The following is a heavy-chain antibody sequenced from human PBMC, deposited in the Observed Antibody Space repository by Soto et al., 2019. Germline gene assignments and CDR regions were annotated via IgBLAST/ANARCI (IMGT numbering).Heavy chain of an antibody. D-gene: IGHD6-13*01. V-gene: IGHV1-18*01. J-gene: IGHJ5*02. CDR3: ARDVADRLFDP. Sequence: ASVKVSCKASGYTFTSYGISWVRQAPGQGLEWMGWISAYNGNTNYAQKLQGRVTMTTDTSTSTACMELRSLRSDDTAVYYCARDVADRLFDPWGQGTLVTVSS. CDR1: GYTFTSYG. CDR2: ISAYNGNT.